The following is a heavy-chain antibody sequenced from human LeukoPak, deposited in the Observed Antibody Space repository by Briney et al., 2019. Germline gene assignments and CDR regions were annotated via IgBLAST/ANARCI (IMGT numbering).Heavy chain of an antibody. V-gene: IGHV4-34*01. Sequence: SETLSLTCAVYGGSFSGYYRSWIRQPPGKGLEWIGEINHSGSTNYNPSLKSLVTISVDTSKIQFSLKLSSVTAADTAVYYCAMTTVTTDNWFDPWGQGTLVTVSS. D-gene: IGHD4-17*01. CDR1: GGSFSGYY. CDR3: AMTTVTTDNWFDP. CDR2: INHSGST. J-gene: IGHJ5*02.